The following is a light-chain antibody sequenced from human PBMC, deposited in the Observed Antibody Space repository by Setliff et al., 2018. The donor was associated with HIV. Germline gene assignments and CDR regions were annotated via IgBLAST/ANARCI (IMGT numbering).Light chain of an antibody. J-gene: IGLJ1*01. CDR2: DVT. V-gene: IGLV2-14*01. Sequence: QSALTQPPSVSGSPGQSVTISCTGTSSDVGGYNSVSWYQQSPGTAPKLMISDVTTRPSGVSNRFSGSKSGNTASLTISGLQAEDEADYYCNSYTGSSTGYVFGTGTKVTVL. CDR3: NSYTGSSTGYV. CDR1: SSDVGGYNS.